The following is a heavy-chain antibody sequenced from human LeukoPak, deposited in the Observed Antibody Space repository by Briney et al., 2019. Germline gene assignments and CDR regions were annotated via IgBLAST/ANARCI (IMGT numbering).Heavy chain of an antibody. V-gene: IGHV3-48*01. D-gene: IGHD3-10*01. CDR3: ARDITMVRGVNIGAFDI. CDR2: ISSSSSTI. CDR1: GFTFSSYS. J-gene: IGHJ3*02. Sequence: AGSLRLSCAASGFTFSSYSMNWVRQAPGKGLEWVSYISSSSSTIYYADSVKGRFTISRDNAKNSLYLQMNSLRAEDTAVYYCARDITMVRGVNIGAFDIWGQGTMVTVSS.